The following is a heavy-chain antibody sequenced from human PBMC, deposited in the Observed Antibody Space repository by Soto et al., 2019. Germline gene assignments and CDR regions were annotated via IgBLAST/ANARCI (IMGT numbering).Heavy chain of an antibody. Sequence: QVQLVQAGAEVKKPGSSVKVSCKASGGTFSSYAISWVRQAPGQGLEWMGGIIPIFGTENYAQKFQGRVTITADESTSTAYMELSSLRSEDTAVYYCASIRRGYSYGYGFDYWGQGTLVTVSS. J-gene: IGHJ4*02. V-gene: IGHV1-69*01. D-gene: IGHD5-18*01. CDR3: ASIRRGYSYGYGFDY. CDR2: IIPIFGTE. CDR1: GGTFSSYA.